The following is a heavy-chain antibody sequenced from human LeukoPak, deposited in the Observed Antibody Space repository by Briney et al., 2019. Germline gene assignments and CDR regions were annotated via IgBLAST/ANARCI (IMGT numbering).Heavy chain of an antibody. CDR1: GGSISSGSYY. D-gene: IGHD2-15*01. Sequence: SETLSLTCTVSGGSISSGSYYWSWIRQPAGKGLEWIGRIYTSGSTNYNPSLKSRVTISVDTSKNQFSLKLTSVTAADTAVYYCTRDVPRSAGYPDNWGQGTLVTVSS. J-gene: IGHJ4*02. V-gene: IGHV4-61*02. CDR2: IYTSGST. CDR3: TRDVPRSAGYPDN.